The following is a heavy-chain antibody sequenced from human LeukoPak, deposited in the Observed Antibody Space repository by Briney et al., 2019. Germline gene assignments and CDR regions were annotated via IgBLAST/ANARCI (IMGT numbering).Heavy chain of an antibody. CDR3: ARTRETYYYDSSGYYYEDYFDY. CDR1: GFTFSSYS. D-gene: IGHD3-22*01. V-gene: IGHV3-21*01. CDR2: IGSSSSYI. Sequence: GGSLRLSCAASGFTFSSYSMNWVRQAPGKGLEWVSSIGSSSSYIYYADSVKGRFTISRDNAKNSLYLQMNSLRAVDTAVYYCARTRETYYYDSSGYYYEDYFDYWGQGTLVTVSS. J-gene: IGHJ4*02.